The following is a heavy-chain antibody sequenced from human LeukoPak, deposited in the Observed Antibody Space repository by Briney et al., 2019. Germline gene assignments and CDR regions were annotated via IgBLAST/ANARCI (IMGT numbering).Heavy chain of an antibody. V-gene: IGHV5-51*01. D-gene: IGHD6-19*01. J-gene: IGHJ4*02. CDR2: IFPIDSDA. CDR3: ARRSAVAGRFNDFDY. Sequence: GESLRISCKGSGYSFTSYWISWVRQMPGKGLEWMGVIFPIDSDARYSPSFQGQVTISADKSVSTAYLQWSSLKASDTAMYYCARRSAVAGRFNDFDYWGQGTLVTVSS. CDR1: GYSFTSYW.